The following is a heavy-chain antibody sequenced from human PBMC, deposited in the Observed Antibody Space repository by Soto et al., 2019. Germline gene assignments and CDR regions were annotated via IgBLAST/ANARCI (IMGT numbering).Heavy chain of an antibody. V-gene: IGHV3-21*04. J-gene: IGHJ4*02. CDR1: GFTFSSYS. CDR3: AKGVTMVLGVLFDY. CDR2: ISRSSSYI. D-gene: IGHD3-10*01. Sequence: AGGSLRLSCAASGFTFSSYSMNLVRQAPGKGLEWVSAISRSSSYIYYADSVKGRFTISRYNAKNSLYLQMNSLRAEDAAVYYSAKGVTMVLGVLFDYWGQGTRVTVSS.